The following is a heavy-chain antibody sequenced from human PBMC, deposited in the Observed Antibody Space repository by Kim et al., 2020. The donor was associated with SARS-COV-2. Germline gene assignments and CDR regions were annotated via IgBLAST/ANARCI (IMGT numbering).Heavy chain of an antibody. V-gene: IGHV4-59*11. CDR3: AREGYLDGGSFLFDS. CDR1: GVSITSHY. J-gene: IGHJ4*02. Sequence: SETLSLTCTVSGVSITSHYWTWIRQPPGKGLEWIGFVYHSGSTNYNPSLKSRVTMSVETSKNQFSLQLTSMTAADTAIYYCAREGYLDGGSFLFDSWGQG. CDR2: VYHSGST. D-gene: IGHD2-15*01.